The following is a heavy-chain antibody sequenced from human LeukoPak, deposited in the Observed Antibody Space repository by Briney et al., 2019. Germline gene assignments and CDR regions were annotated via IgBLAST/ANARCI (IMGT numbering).Heavy chain of an antibody. CDR1: GFTFDDYA. J-gene: IGHJ4*02. V-gene: IGHV3-9*01. Sequence: GGSLRLSCAASGFTFDDYAMHWVRQAPGKGLEWVSGISWNSGNIGYADSVKGRFTISRDNAKNSLYLQMNSLRAEDTALYYCAKDKDYGGNSAGFDYWGQGTLVTVSS. D-gene: IGHD4-23*01. CDR3: AKDKDYGGNSAGFDY. CDR2: ISWNSGNI.